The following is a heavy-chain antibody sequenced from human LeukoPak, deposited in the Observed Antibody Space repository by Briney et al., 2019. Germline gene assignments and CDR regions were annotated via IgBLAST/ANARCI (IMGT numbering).Heavy chain of an antibody. Sequence: GGSLRLSCAASGFTFSSCAMSWVRQAPGKGLEWVSAISGSGGSTYYADSVKGRFTISRDNSKNTLYLQMNSLRAEDTAVYYCAKAIRFTYSSGNQDYWGQGTLVTVSS. D-gene: IGHD6-19*01. J-gene: IGHJ4*02. V-gene: IGHV3-23*01. CDR3: AKAIRFTYSSGNQDY. CDR2: ISGSGGST. CDR1: GFTFSSCA.